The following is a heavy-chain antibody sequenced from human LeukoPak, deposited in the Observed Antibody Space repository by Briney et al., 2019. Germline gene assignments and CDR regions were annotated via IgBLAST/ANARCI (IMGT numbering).Heavy chain of an antibody. CDR1: GYTFTSYD. J-gene: IGHJ4*02. CDR3: ARVQGSSWTFDY. D-gene: IGHD6-13*01. CDR2: MNPNSGNT. Sequence: ASVKVSCKASGYTFTSYDINWVRQATGQGLEWMGWMNPNSGNTGYAQKFQGRVTMTRNTSISTAYMELSSLRSEDTAVYYCARVQGSSWTFDYWGQGTLVTVSS. V-gene: IGHV1-8*01.